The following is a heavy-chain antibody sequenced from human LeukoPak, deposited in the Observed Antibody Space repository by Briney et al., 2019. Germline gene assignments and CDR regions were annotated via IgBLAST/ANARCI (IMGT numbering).Heavy chain of an antibody. V-gene: IGHV1-46*01. CDR1: GYTFTSYY. CDR2: INPSGGST. Sequence: ASVKVSCKASGYTFTSYYMHWVRQAPGQGLEWMGIINPSGGSTSYAQKFQGRVTMTRDTSTSTVYMELSSLRPEDTAMYYCARVKPDYYYYYGMDVWGQGTTVTVSS. J-gene: IGHJ6*02. CDR3: ARVKPDYYYYYGMDV. D-gene: IGHD1-14*01.